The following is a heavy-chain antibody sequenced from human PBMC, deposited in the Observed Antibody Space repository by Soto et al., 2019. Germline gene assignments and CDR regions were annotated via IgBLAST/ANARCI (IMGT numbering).Heavy chain of an antibody. J-gene: IGHJ4*02. V-gene: IGHV4-59*01. CDR1: GGSMSSYY. CDR3: AREGGWGYFDY. Sequence: SETLSLTCTVSGGSMSSYYWSWIRQPPGKGLEWIGYIYYSGSTNYNPSLKSRVTISVDTSKNQFSLKLSSVTAADTAVYYCAREGGWGYFDYWGQGTLVTVSS. D-gene: IGHD6-19*01. CDR2: IYYSGST.